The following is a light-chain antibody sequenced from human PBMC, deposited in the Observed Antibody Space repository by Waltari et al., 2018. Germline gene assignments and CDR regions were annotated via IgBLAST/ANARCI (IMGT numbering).Light chain of an antibody. CDR1: TGAVTSGHF. J-gene: IGLJ3*02. CDR3: LLSYSGARWV. V-gene: IGLV7-46*01. CDR2: YTS. Sequence: QAVVTQAPSLTVSPGGTVTLTCASSTGAVTSGHFPYWFQQKPGQAPRTLIYYTSNKPPLTPARFAGSRLGGKAALTLSGAQSEDEAEYHCLLSYSGARWVFGGGTRLTVL.